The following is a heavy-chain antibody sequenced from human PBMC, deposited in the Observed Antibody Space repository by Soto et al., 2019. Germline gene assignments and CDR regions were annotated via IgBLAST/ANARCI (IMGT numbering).Heavy chain of an antibody. Sequence: QVQLVESGGGVVQPGRSLRLSCAASGFTFSSYGMHWVRQAPGKGLEWVAVISYDGSNKYYADSVKGRFTISRDNSKNTRYLQMNSLRAEDTAVYYCAKDHGTTIDWCQGTLVTVSS. V-gene: IGHV3-30*18. J-gene: IGHJ4*02. CDR3: AKDHGTTID. CDR2: ISYDGSNK. D-gene: IGHD5-12*01. CDR1: GFTFSSYG.